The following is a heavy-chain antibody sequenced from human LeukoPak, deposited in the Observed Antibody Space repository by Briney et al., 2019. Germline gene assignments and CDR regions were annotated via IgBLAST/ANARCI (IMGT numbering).Heavy chain of an antibody. CDR3: ARGYSSSCVDY. CDR2: ISSSSSYI. J-gene: IGHJ4*02. V-gene: IGHV3-21*01. CDR1: GFTFSSYS. D-gene: IGHD6-13*01. Sequence: GGSLRLSCAASGFTFSSYSMNWVRQTPGKGLEWVSSISSSSSYIYYADSVNGRFTISRDNAKNSLYLQMNSLRAEDTAVYYCARGYSSSCVDYWGQGTLVTVSS.